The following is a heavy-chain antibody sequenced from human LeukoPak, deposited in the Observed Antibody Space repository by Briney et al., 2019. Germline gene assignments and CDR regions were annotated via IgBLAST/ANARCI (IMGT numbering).Heavy chain of an antibody. CDR2: INHSRST. Sequence: PSETLSLTCAGYGGSFSGYYWSWIRQPPGKGLEWIGEINHSRSTNYNPSLKRLVTISVNTSKNQFSLQLSSVTAADTVLYYCARDFNGLDYWGQRKLFTVSS. CDR1: GGSFSGYY. CDR3: ARDFNGLDY. J-gene: IGHJ4*02. D-gene: IGHD3-3*01. V-gene: IGHV4-34*01.